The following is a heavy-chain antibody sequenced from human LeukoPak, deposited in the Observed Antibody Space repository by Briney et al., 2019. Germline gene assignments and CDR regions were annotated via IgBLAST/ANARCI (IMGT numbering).Heavy chain of an antibody. CDR2: ISSSGSTI. CDR3: ARVPAAAGNYFDY. D-gene: IGHD6-13*01. J-gene: IGHJ4*02. CDR1: GFTFSDYY. Sequence: GGSLRLSCAASGFTFSDYYMSWIRQAPGKGLEWVSYISSSGSTIYYADSVKARFTISRDNAKNSLYLQMNSLRAEDTAVYYCARVPAAAGNYFDYWGQGTLVTVSS. V-gene: IGHV3-11*01.